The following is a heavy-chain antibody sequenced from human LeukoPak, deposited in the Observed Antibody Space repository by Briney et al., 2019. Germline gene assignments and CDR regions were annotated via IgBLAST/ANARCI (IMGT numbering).Heavy chain of an antibody. CDR1: GFTFSSYA. CDR2: ISGSGGST. J-gene: IGHJ4*02. CDR3: AILPGYSSGWYEVNY. V-gene: IGHV3-23*01. D-gene: IGHD6-13*01. Sequence: GGSLRLSCAASGFTFSSYAMSWVRQAPGKGLEWVSVISGSGGSTYNADSVKGRFTISRDNSRNTLYLQMNSPRAEDTAVYYCAILPGYSSGWYEVNYWGQGTLVTVSS.